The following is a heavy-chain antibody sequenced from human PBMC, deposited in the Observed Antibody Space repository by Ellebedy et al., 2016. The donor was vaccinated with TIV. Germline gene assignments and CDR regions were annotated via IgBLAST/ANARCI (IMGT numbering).Heavy chain of an antibody. V-gene: IGHV1-18*01. Sequence: ASVKVSCKASGYTFTSYGISWVRQAPGQGLEWMGWISAYSGNTNYAQKLQGRVTLTTDTSTNTAYMELRSLRSDDTAVYYCARDARYYYDISGYLYWGQGTLVTVSS. CDR2: ISAYSGNT. D-gene: IGHD3-22*01. CDR3: ARDARYYYDISGYLY. CDR1: GYTFTSYG. J-gene: IGHJ4*02.